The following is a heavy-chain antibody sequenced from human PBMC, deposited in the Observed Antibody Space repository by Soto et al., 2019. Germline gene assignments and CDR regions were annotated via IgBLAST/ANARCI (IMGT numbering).Heavy chain of an antibody. CDR3: AREGGDYYYGMDV. CDR1: GGSFSGYY. J-gene: IGHJ6*02. CDR2: INHSGST. Sequence: QVQLQQCGAGLLKPSETLSLTCAVYGGSFSGYYWSWIRQPPGKGLEWIGEINHSGSTNYNPSLKSRVTISVDTSKNQFSLKLSSVTAEDTAVYYCAREGGDYYYGMDVWGQGTTVTVSS. V-gene: IGHV4-34*01. D-gene: IGHD1-26*01.